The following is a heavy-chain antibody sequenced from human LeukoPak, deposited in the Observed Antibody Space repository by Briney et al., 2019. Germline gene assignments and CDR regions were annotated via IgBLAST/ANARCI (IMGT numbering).Heavy chain of an antibody. D-gene: IGHD3-10*01. CDR3: ARAVGYGSGTYRQYYFDS. Sequence: ASVKASCKAFGYTFIGYYIHWVRQAPGQGLEWMGWINPNSGGTNYAQNFQGRVTMSRDTSISTAYMELSRLRSDDTAVYYCARAVGYGSGTYRQYYFDSWGQGTLVTVSS. V-gene: IGHV1-2*02. CDR1: GYTFIGYY. J-gene: IGHJ4*02. CDR2: INPNSGGT.